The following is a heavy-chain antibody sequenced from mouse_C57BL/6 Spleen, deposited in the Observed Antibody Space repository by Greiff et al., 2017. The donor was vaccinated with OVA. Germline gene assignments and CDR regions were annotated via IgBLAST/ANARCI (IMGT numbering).Heavy chain of an antibody. CDR2: INPNNGGT. J-gene: IGHJ3*01. V-gene: IGHV1-18*01. CDR3: ARGDSSGYWFAY. Sequence: EVQLQQSGPELVKPGASVKIPCKASGYTFTDYNMDWVKQSHGKSLEWIGDINPNNGGTIYNQKFKGKATLTVDKSSSTAYMELRSLTSEDTAVYYCARGDSSGYWFAYWGQGTLVTVSA. CDR1: GYTFTDYN. D-gene: IGHD3-2*02.